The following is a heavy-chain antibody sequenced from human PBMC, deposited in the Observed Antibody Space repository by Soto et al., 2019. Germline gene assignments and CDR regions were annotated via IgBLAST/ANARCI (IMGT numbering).Heavy chain of an antibody. Sequence: GASVKVSCKASGGTFSSYAISWVRQAPGQGLEWMGGIIPIFGTANYAQKFQGRVTITADESTSTAYMELSSLRSEDTAVYYCARVRNKVATSGSFDPWGQGTLVTVSS. CDR2: IIPIFGTA. CDR3: ARVRNKVATSGSFDP. J-gene: IGHJ5*02. CDR1: GGTFSSYA. V-gene: IGHV1-69*13. D-gene: IGHD5-12*01.